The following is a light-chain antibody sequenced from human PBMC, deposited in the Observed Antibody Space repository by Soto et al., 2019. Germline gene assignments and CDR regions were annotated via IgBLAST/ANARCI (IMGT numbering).Light chain of an antibody. Sequence: DRVTISCRSSQTISTWMAWYQQKPGKAPKLLVYDASNLESGVPSRFSGSGFGTEFTLTISSLQPDDFATYYCQQYNSYSWTFGQGTKVDIK. V-gene: IGKV1-5*01. CDR1: QTISTW. CDR3: QQYNSYSWT. CDR2: DAS. J-gene: IGKJ1*01.